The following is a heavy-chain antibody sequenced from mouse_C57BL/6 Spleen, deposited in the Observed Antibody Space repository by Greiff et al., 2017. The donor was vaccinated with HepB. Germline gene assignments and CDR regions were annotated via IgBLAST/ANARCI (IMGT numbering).Heavy chain of an antibody. CDR1: GYTFTSYW. J-gene: IGHJ1*03. CDR3: ARWGTVVATDWYFDV. D-gene: IGHD1-1*01. Sequence: VQLQQPGAELVRPGSSVKLSCKASGYTFTSYWMDWVKQRPGQGLEWIGNIYPSDSETHYNQKFKDKATLTVDKSSSTAYMQLSSLTSEDSAVYYCARWGTVVATDWYFDVWGTGTTVTVSS. V-gene: IGHV1-61*01. CDR2: IYPSDSET.